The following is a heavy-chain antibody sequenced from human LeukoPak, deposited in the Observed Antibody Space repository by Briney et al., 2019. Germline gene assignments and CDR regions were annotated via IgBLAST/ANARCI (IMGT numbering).Heavy chain of an antibody. CDR3: ARGLGFVVVPAANAFDY. Sequence: SETLSLTCAVYGGSFSGYYWSWIRQPPGKGLEWIGEINHSGSTNYNPSLKSRVTISVDTSKNQFSLKLSSVTAADTAVYYCARGLGFVVVPAANAFDYWGQGTLVTVSS. CDR2: INHSGST. V-gene: IGHV4-34*01. J-gene: IGHJ4*02. D-gene: IGHD2-2*01. CDR1: GGSFSGYY.